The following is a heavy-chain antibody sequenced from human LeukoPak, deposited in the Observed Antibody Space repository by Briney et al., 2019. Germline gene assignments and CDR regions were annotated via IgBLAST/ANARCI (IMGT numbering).Heavy chain of an antibody. V-gene: IGHV4-39*01. CDR1: GGSITSSSYY. J-gene: IGHJ4*02. Sequence: SETLSLTRTVSGGSITSSSYYWGWIRQPPGKGLEWLGSIYYSGSTYYNPSLKSRVTISVDTSKKQFSLKLTSVTAADTAVYYCASPSVGAITGIDYWGQGILVTVSS. D-gene: IGHD1-26*01. CDR2: IYYSGST. CDR3: ASPSVGAITGIDY.